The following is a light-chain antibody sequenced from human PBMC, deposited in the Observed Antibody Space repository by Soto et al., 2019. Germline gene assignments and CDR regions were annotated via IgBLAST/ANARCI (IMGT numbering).Light chain of an antibody. CDR2: AAS. V-gene: IGKV1-39*01. CDR3: QLSYSTPRT. Sequence: DIQMTQSPSSLSASVGDRVTITCRASQSISSYLNWYQQKPGKAPKLLIYAASSLQSGVPSRFSGSGSGTDFTLTISSLQPEDFATYYCQLSYSTPRTFGQWTKLEIK. J-gene: IGKJ2*02. CDR1: QSISSY.